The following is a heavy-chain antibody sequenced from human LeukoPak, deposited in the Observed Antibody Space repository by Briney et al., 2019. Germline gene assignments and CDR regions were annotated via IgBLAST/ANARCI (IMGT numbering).Heavy chain of an antibody. V-gene: IGHV4-39*07. CDR3: ARDRGLAYCGGDCYSDFDY. CDR2: INDGGST. J-gene: IGHJ4*02. CDR1: GGSISSNNYY. Sequence: SETLSLTCTVSGGSISSNNYYWGWIRQPPGRGLEWIASINDGGSTYCNPSLKSRVTMSVDTSKNQFSLKLSSVTAADTAVYYCARDRGLAYCGGDCYSDFDYWGQGTLVTVSS. D-gene: IGHD2-21*02.